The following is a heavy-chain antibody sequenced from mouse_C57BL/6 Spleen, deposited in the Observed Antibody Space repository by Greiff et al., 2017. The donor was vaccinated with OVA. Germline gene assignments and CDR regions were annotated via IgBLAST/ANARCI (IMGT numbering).Heavy chain of an antibody. J-gene: IGHJ4*01. D-gene: IGHD2-2*01. Sequence: EVKLMESGGGLVQPGGSMKLSCAASGFTFSDAWMDWVRQSPEKGLEWVAEIRNKANNHATYYAESVKGRFTISRDDSKSSVYLQMNSLRAEDTGIYYCTRGDGYGYAMDYWGQGTSVTVSS. CDR2: IRNKANNHAT. CDR3: TRGDGYGYAMDY. CDR1: GFTFSDAW. V-gene: IGHV6-6*01.